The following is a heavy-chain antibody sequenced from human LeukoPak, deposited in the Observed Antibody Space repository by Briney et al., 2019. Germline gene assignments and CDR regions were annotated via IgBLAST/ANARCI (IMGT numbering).Heavy chain of an antibody. J-gene: IGHJ3*02. Sequence: ASVKVSCKASGCTFTSYGISWVRQAPGQGLEWMGWISAYNGNTNHAQKLQGRVTMTTDTSTSTAYMELSSLRSEDTAVYYCAREALYDSSDRAFDIWGQGTMVTVSS. CDR3: AREALYDSSDRAFDI. CDR1: GCTFTSYG. V-gene: IGHV1-18*01. CDR2: ISAYNGNT. D-gene: IGHD3-22*01.